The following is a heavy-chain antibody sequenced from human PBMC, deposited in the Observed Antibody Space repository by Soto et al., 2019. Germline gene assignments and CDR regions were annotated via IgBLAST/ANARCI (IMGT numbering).Heavy chain of an antibody. CDR2: ISYSGSS. J-gene: IGHJ5*02. D-gene: IGHD5-12*01. CDR3: ARIETVLDIVTNNWFDA. Sequence: QVHLQESGPGLVKPSQTLALTCTVSGGSVSSSEYYWSWIRRPPGKGLEWIGYISYSGSSYYNPSLKSRATASLDRSKNQMSLYLSSVTAADTAVYYCARIETVLDIVTNNWFDAWGQGTLVTVS. V-gene: IGHV4-30-4*01. CDR1: GGSVSSSEYY.